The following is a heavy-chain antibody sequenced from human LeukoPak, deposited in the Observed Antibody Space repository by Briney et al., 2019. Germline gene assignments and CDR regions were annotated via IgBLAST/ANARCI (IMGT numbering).Heavy chain of an antibody. V-gene: IGHV3-7*01. D-gene: IGHD2-8*02. CDR2: IKQDGSEK. CDR3: ARELVVGYYYYGMDV. Sequence: QTGGSLRLSCAASGFTFSSYAMSWVRQAPGKGLEWVANIKQDGSEKYYVDSVKGRFTISRDNAKNSLYLQMNSLRAEDTAVYYCARELVVGYYYYGMDVWGQGTTVTVSS. CDR1: GFTFSSYA. J-gene: IGHJ6*02.